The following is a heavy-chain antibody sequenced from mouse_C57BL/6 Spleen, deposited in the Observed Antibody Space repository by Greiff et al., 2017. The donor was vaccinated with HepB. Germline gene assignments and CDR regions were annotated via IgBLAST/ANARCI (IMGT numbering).Heavy chain of an antibody. D-gene: IGHD3-2*02. V-gene: IGHV1-85*01. J-gene: IGHJ4*01. CDR1: GYTFTSYD. CDR3: ARADSSGDYAMDY. Sequence: QVQLQQSGPELVKPGASVKLSCKASGYTFTSYDISWVKQRPGQGLEWIGLIYPRDGSTKYNEKFKGKATLTVDTSSSTAYMELHSLTSEDSAVYFCARADSSGDYAMDYWGQGTSVTVSA. CDR2: IYPRDGST.